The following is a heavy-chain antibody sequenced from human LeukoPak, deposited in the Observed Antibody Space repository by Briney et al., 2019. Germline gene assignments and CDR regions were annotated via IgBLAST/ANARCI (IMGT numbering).Heavy chain of an antibody. CDR2: INPSGGST. CDR3: ARWGPVLGSDQRADGAYGMDV. V-gene: IGHV1-46*01. D-gene: IGHD3-10*02. Sequence: ASVKVSCKASGYTFTSYYMHWVRQAPGQGLEWMGIINPSGGSTSYAQKFQGRVTMTRDTSTSTVYMELSSLRSEDTAVYYCARWGPVLGSDQRADGAYGMDVWGQGTTVTVSS. J-gene: IGHJ6*02. CDR1: GYTFTSYY.